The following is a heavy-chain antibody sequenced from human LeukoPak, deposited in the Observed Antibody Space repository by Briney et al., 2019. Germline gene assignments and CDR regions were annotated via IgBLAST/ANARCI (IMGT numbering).Heavy chain of an antibody. D-gene: IGHD2/OR15-2a*01. V-gene: IGHV3-23*01. J-gene: IGHJ4*02. CDR1: GFTFSNYA. Sequence: GGSLRLSCAASGFTFSNYAMTWVRQAPGKGLEWVSAFSVSGGYTHYADSVKGRFTISRDISMNMLYLQMNSLRAEVTALYYCEKDTSLRAPYHGYSDYWGQGNLVTVSS. CDR2: FSVSGGYT. CDR3: EKDTSLRAPYHGYSDY.